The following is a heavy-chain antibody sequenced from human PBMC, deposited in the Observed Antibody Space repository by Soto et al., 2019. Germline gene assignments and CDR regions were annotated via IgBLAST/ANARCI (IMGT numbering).Heavy chain of an antibody. J-gene: IGHJ4*02. V-gene: IGHV5-51*01. D-gene: IGHD1-20*01. CDR3: ARSRITGTTWSFDK. CDR2: IYPGDSDA. CDR1: GYSFTNYW. Sequence: PGESLKISCKASGYSFTNYWIGWVRQMPGKGLEWMAIIYPGDSDARHRPSFQGQVTISADKSINTAYLQWSSLKASDTAMYYCARSRITGTTWSFDKWGQGTLVTVSS.